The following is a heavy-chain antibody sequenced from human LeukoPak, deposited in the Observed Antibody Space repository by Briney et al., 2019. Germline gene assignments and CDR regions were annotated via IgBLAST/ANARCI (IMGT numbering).Heavy chain of an antibody. V-gene: IGHV4-59*08. Sequence: PSETLSLTCSVSGGSISRYYWNWIRQPPGKGLEWIGYITYSGSTKYNPSLKSRVAISVDTSKNQFSLKLRTVTAADPAVYYCAKQNWGDGHWVFYFDYWGQGTLVTVSS. CDR2: ITYSGST. CDR3: AKQNWGDGHWVFYFDY. CDR1: GGSISRYY. J-gene: IGHJ4*02. D-gene: IGHD3-16*01.